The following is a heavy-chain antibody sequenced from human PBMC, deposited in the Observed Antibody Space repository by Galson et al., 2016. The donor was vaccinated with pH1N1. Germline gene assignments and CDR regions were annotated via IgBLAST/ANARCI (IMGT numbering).Heavy chain of an antibody. CDR1: GFTFHDYT. CDR2: VSWDGGST. D-gene: IGHD3-16*01. CDR3: AKEIQRGSYGMDV. V-gene: IGHV3-43*01. J-gene: IGHJ6*02. Sequence: SLRLSCAASGFTFHDYTMHWVRQTPGKGLEWVSLVSWDGGSTYYADYVKGRFTVSRENSKNSLYLQMNSLRSEDTALYYCAKEIQRGSYGMDVWGRGTTVTVSS.